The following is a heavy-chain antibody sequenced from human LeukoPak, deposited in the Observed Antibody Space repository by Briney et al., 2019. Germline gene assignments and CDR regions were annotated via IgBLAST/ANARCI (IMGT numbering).Heavy chain of an antibody. V-gene: IGHV4-34*01. D-gene: IGHD4-17*01. J-gene: IGHJ4*02. Sequence: SETLSLTCAVYGGSFSGYYWSWIRQPPGKGLEWTGEINHSGSTNYNPSLKSRVTISVDTSKNQFSLKLSSVTAADTAVYYCARGHGDYAKGYFDYWGQGTLVTVSS. CDR2: INHSGST. CDR3: ARGHGDYAKGYFDY. CDR1: GGSFSGYY.